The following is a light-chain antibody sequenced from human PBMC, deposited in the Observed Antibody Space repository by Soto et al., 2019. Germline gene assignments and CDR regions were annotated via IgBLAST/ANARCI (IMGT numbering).Light chain of an antibody. CDR1: QSISNN. CDR3: QPYNTWPYT. V-gene: IGKV3-15*01. Sequence: EIVMTQSPATLSVSPGERATLSCRASQSISNNLAWYQQKPGQAPRLLIYGASTRATGIPARFSGSGSGTQFTLTISSLQSEDFAVYYCQPYNTWPYTFGQGTKLEI. J-gene: IGKJ2*01. CDR2: GAS.